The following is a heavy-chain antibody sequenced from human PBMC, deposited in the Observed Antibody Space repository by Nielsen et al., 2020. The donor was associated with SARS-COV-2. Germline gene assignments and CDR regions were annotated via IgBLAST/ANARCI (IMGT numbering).Heavy chain of an antibody. CDR1: GFTFSDYY. CDR3: AREGRKLPLGY. V-gene: IGHV3-11*05. D-gene: IGHD3-16*01. Sequence: GASLKISCVGSGFTFSDYYMSWVRQAPGKGLEWVSYITSSSTYTNYADSVKGRFTISRDNAKNALSLQMHSLRAEDTAVYYCAREGRKLPLGYWGQGTLVTVSS. J-gene: IGHJ4*02. CDR2: ITSSSTYT.